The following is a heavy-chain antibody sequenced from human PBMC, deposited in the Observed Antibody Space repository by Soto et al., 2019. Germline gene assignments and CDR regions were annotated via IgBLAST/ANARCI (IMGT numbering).Heavy chain of an antibody. CDR1: GSTFSSYA. D-gene: IGHD2-15*01. Sequence: SLRLSCAASGSTFSSYAMSWVRQAPGKGLEWVSVISGSGDSTYYADSVKGRFTISRDNSKNTLYLQMNSLRAEDTAVYYCARELGYCSGGNCYMEGAFDIWGQGTMVTVSS. CDR2: ISGSGDST. J-gene: IGHJ3*02. V-gene: IGHV3-23*01. CDR3: ARELGYCSGGNCYMEGAFDI.